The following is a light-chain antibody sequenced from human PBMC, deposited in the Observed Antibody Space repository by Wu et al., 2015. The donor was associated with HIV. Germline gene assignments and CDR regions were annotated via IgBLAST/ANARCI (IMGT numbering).Light chain of an antibody. J-gene: IGKJ4*01. V-gene: IGKV1-5*03. CDR2: KAS. CDR3: QQYNSYSPLT. Sequence: DIQMTQAPSTLSASVGDRVTITCRASQSINYWLAWYQQKPGKAPKLLIYKASNLESGVPSRFSGSGSGTEFTLTISSLQPDDFATYYCQQYNSYSPLTFGGGTSGGD. CDR1: QSINYW.